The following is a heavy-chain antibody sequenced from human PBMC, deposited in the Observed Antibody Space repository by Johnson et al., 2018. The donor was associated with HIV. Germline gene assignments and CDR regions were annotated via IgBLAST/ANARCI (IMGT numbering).Heavy chain of an antibody. V-gene: IGHV3-30*02. J-gene: IGHJ3*02. CDR3: ARANFNYYDSSGPDGHDAFDI. D-gene: IGHD3-22*01. CDR1: GFTFSSYG. Sequence: QVQLVESGGGLVQPGGSLRLSCAASGFTFSSYGMHWVRQTPGKGLEWVAFTRFDGSKKYYVDSVKGRFTISRDNAKNSLYLQMNSLRAEDTAVYYCARANFNYYDSSGPDGHDAFDIWGQGTMVTVSS. CDR2: TRFDGSKK.